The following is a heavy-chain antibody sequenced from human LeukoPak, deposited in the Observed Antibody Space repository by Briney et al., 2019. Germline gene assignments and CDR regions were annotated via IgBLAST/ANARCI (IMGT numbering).Heavy chain of an antibody. J-gene: IGHJ4*02. Sequence: GESLKISCMCPGDRFINFWIAWARPMPGKGLEWSGFNYPGDCDTRYSPSFQGQVTISADKSISTAYLQWSSLKASDTAMYYCARHPNTPPTTYYFAYWGQGTLVTVS. CDR3: ARHPNTPPTTYYFAY. V-gene: IGHV5-51*01. D-gene: IGHD1-1*01. CDR1: GDRFINFW. CDR2: NYPGDCDT.